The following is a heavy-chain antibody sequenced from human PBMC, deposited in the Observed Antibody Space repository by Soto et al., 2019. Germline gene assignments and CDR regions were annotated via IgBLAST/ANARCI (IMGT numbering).Heavy chain of an antibody. J-gene: IGHJ4*02. CDR2: MSYDGNKK. CDR3: AKGLSVIQEWIIDGH. Sequence: QVQLVESGGGVVQPGRSLRLSCAVSGFTLSSYGIHWVRQAPGKGLEWVAFMSYDGNKKYYADSVKGRFTISRDNSKNTLYLQMDSLRAYDTAMYYCAKGLSVIQEWIIDGHWGQGTQVTVSS. V-gene: IGHV3-30*18. CDR1: GFTLSSYG. D-gene: IGHD5-18*01.